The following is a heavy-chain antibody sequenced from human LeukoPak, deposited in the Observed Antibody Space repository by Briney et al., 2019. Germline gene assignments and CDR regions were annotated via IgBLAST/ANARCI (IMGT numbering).Heavy chain of an antibody. CDR3: AGLVGRYSSGLYYYYFDY. Sequence: PSETLSLTCTVSGDSINSLDLWSWVRQPPGKGLGGIGEMYLSGTTHSNPSVKSRVTISIDKSKNQFFLNLSSVTAADTAVYYCAGLVGRYSSGLYYYYFDYWGQGTLVTVSS. V-gene: IGHV4-4*02. D-gene: IGHD3-22*01. CDR1: GDSINSLDL. CDR2: MYLSGTT. J-gene: IGHJ4*03.